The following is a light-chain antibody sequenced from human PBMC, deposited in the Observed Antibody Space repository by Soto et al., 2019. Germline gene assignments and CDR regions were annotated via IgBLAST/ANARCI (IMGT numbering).Light chain of an antibody. CDR1: QSVRSAY. CDR3: QQYGGSPQT. V-gene: IGKV3-20*01. J-gene: IGKJ1*01. CDR2: GAS. Sequence: EIVLTQSPGTLSLFPGERATLSCRASQSVRSAYLAWYQQGPGQAPRLLIYGASSRATGIPDRFSGSGSGTDFTLTIRRLEPEDFAVYYCQQYGGSPQTFGPGTKVDIK.